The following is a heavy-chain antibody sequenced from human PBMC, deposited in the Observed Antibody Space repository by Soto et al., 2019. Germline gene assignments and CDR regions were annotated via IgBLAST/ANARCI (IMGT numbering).Heavy chain of an antibody. J-gene: IGHJ4*02. D-gene: IGHD6-19*01. Sequence: QVLLVQSGAEEKKPGASVKVSCKASGYTFTGYAMHWVCQAPGQRLEWMGWINAGNGNTKYSQKFQGRVTITRDTSASTAYMELSSLRSEDTSVYYCARAVAVPADFDYWGQGTLVTVSS. CDR2: INAGNGNT. CDR3: ARAVAVPADFDY. CDR1: GYTFTGYA. V-gene: IGHV1-3*05.